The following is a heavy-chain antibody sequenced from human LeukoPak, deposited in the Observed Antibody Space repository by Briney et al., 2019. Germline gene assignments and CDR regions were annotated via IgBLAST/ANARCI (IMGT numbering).Heavy chain of an antibody. CDR1: RFTFNTYA. D-gene: IGHD2-15*01. CDR2: ISGSGGST. J-gene: IGHJ4*02. V-gene: IGHV3-23*01. Sequence: PGGSLRLSCAASRFTFNTYAMSWVRQAPGKGLEWVSAISGSGGSTYYADSVKGRFTISRDNSKNTLYLQMNSLRAEDTAVYYCAPDLRGAAWSLDYWGQGTLVTVSS. CDR3: APDLRGAAWSLDY.